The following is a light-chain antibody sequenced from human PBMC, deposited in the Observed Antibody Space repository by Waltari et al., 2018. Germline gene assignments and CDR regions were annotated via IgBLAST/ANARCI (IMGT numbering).Light chain of an antibody. J-gene: IGLJ3*02. Sequence: QSALAQPASVSGSPGQSVTISCTGTSSDVGGYNYVCWYQQRPGKAPTLLIYDVSYRASGFSNRFSGSKAGNTASLTISGLQAEDEADYHCSSYTTSGTLDWVFGGGTKLTVL. CDR3: SSYTTSGTLDWV. CDR1: SSDVGGYNY. V-gene: IGLV2-14*01. CDR2: DVS.